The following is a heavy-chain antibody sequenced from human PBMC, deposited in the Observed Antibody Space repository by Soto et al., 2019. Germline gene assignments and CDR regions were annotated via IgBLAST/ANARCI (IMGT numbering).Heavy chain of an antibody. D-gene: IGHD3-22*01. CDR1: GGSIRSYC. CDR2: ICNSGTH. J-gene: IGHJ6*03. V-gene: IGHV4-59*08. Sequence: QVQLQESGPTLVKPSETLSLTCTVSGGSIRSYCWTWIRQPPGEGLEWIGCICNSGTHNYNPSLKSRVAISIDTQQNHFALQLSSVTVADTAVYYCAGGGSIVVATRRLMDVWGKGTTVTVSS. CDR3: AGGGSIVVATRRLMDV.